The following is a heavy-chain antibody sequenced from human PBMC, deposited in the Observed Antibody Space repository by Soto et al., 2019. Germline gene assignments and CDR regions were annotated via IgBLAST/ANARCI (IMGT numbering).Heavy chain of an antibody. CDR3: ARDRANTPDYFDY. V-gene: IGHV4-30-4*01. J-gene: IGHJ4*02. CDR1: GGSISSDDYY. Sequence: SETLSLTCTVSGGSISSDDYYWSWIRQPPGKGLEWIGYIYYTGRTSYNPSLRDRLTISVDTSKSHFSPRLSSVTAADTAVYFCARDRANTPDYFDYWGQGTLVTVSS. CDR2: IYYTGRT.